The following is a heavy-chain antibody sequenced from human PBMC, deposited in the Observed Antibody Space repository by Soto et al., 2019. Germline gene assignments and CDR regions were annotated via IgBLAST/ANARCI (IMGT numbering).Heavy chain of an antibody. CDR2: IYYSGST. CDR1: GGSISSSSYY. CDR3: ARGSGCSGGSCHKRYYYYYYMDV. D-gene: IGHD2-15*01. Sequence: QLQLQESGPGLVKPSETLSLTCTVSGGSISSSSYYWGWIRQPPGKGLEWIGSIYYSGSTYYNPSLKSRVTISVDTSKNQFSLKLSSVTAADTAVYYCARGSGCSGGSCHKRYYYYYYMDVWGKGTTVTVSS. V-gene: IGHV4-39*01. J-gene: IGHJ6*03.